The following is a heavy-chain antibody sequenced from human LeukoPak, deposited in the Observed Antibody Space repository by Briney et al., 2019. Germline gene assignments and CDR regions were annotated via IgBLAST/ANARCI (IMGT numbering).Heavy chain of an antibody. V-gene: IGHV3-15*01. D-gene: IGHD6-13*01. CDR3: ARDQGGSSSY. J-gene: IGHJ4*02. Sequence: GGSLRLSCAASGFTFSNAWMSWVRQAPGKGLEWVGRIKSKTDGGTTDYAAPVKGRFTISRDDSKNTLYLQMNSLRAEDSGVYYCARDQGGSSSYWGQGTLVTVSS. CDR2: IKSKTDGGTT. CDR1: GFTFSNAW.